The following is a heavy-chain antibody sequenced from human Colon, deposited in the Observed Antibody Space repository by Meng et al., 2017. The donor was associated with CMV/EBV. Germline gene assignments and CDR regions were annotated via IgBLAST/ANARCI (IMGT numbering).Heavy chain of an antibody. CDR1: GYRFSSYG. J-gene: IGHJ4*02. CDR3: ARDKGGYAGGGDH. V-gene: IGHV1-18*01. CDR2: IGAHTGNT. Sequence: CKASGYRFSSYGFSLVQQAPGPGLEWMGWIGAHTGNTNYAQKFQDRVTMTTDMSTSTAYMELRSLRSDDTAVYYCARDKGGYAGGGDHWGQGTLVTVSS. D-gene: IGHD5-12*01.